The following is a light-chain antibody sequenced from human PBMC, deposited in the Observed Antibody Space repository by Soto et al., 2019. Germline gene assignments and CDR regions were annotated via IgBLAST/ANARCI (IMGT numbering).Light chain of an antibody. J-gene: IGKJ4*01. Sequence: EIVLTQSPATLSLSPGERATLSCRASQSVSSYLAWYQQKPGQAPRLLIYDASNRATGIPARFSGSGSGTDFTLTISSLKPEDFAVYYCQQRSNLLTFGGGTKVEIK. CDR2: DAS. CDR3: QQRSNLLT. CDR1: QSVSSY. V-gene: IGKV3-11*01.